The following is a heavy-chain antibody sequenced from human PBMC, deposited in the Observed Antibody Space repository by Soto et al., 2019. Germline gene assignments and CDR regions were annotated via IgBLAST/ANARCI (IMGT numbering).Heavy chain of an antibody. CDR3: AEDVPGSSGWYDACYI. Sequence: EVQLLESGGGLVQPGGSLRLSCAASGFTFSSYAMSWVRQAPGKGLEWVSAISGSGGSTYYADSVKGRFTISRDNSKNTLDLQMNSLRAEDTAVYYCAEDVPGSSGWYDACYIWGQGTMVTVSS. CDR1: GFTFSSYA. J-gene: IGHJ3*02. V-gene: IGHV3-23*01. CDR2: ISGSGGST. D-gene: IGHD6-19*01.